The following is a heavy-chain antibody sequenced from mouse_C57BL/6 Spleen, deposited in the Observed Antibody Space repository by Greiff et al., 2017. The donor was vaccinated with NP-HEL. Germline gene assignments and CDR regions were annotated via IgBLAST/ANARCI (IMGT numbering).Heavy chain of an antibody. CDR2: ISSGGSYT. D-gene: IGHD3-2*02. Sequence: VQLKESGGDLVKPGGSLKLSCAASGFTFSSYGMSWVRQTPDTRLEWVATISSGGSYTYYPDSVKGRFTISRDNAKNTLYLQMSSLKPEDTAMYYCARLAQEYYFDYWGQGTTLTVSS. V-gene: IGHV5-6*01. J-gene: IGHJ2*01. CDR1: GFTFSSYG. CDR3: ARLAQEYYFDY.